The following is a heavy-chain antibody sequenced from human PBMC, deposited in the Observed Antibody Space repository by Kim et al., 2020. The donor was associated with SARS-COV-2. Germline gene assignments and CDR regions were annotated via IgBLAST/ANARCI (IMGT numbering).Heavy chain of an antibody. CDR3: ARGAYDSTGYYYYLDY. CDR1: GYSFNSYG. D-gene: IGHD3-22*01. V-gene: IGHV1-18*01. Sequence: ASVKVSCKTSGYSFNSYGVNWVRQAPGQGLEWMGWITTNYGTTNYARRLQGRVAVTTDTSTSTAYMELRGLTSDDTAVYFCARGAYDSTGYYYYLDYWGQGTLVTVSS. J-gene: IGHJ4*02. CDR2: ITTNYGTT.